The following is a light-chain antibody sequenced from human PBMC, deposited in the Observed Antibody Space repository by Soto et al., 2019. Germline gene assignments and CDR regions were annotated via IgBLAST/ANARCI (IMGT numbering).Light chain of an antibody. J-gene: IGKJ1*01. Sequence: EIVLTQSPGTLSLSPGERATLSCRASQSVTSSFLALYQQTPGQAPRLLLYGASSWATGIPARFSGSGSGTKFILTISRLEPEDFAVYYCQQYGTSPPWTFGQGTKVEIK. CDR3: QQYGTSPPWT. CDR1: QSVTSSF. CDR2: GAS. V-gene: IGKV3-20*01.